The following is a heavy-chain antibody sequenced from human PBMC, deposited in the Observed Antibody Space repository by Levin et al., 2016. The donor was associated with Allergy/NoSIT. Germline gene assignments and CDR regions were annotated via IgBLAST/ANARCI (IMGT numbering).Heavy chain of an antibody. J-gene: IGHJ3*02. Sequence: KVSCKGSGYGFANNFISWVRHMPGKGLQWMGLVYPGDSDTRYSPTFQGQVTISADKSISTAYLQWSSLKASDTAMYYCARHGRHDAFDIWGQGTMVTVSS. CDR2: VYPGDSDT. V-gene: IGHV5-51*01. CDR1: GYGFANNF. D-gene: IGHD1-26*01. CDR3: ARHGRHDAFDI.